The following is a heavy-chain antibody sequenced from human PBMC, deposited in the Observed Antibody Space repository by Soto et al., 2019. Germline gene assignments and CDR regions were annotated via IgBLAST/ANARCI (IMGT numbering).Heavy chain of an antibody. CDR2: IYHSGST. CDR1: GYSISSGYY. Sequence: KASETLSLTCAVSGYSISSGYYWGWIRQPPGKGLEWIGSIYHSGSTYYNPSLKSRVTISVDTSKNQFSLKLSSVTAADTAVYYCARVMALFTMAPFDIWGQGTMVTVSS. CDR3: ARVMALFTMAPFDI. J-gene: IGHJ3*02. D-gene: IGHD3-10*01. V-gene: IGHV4-38-2*01.